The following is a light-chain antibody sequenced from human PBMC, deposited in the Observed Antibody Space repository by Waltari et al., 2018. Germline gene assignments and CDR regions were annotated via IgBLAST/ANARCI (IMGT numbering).Light chain of an antibody. V-gene: IGKV3-20*01. Sequence: VILTQSPATLPLSPGERPTLSCRASQSVSSYLAWYQQKPGQAPRLLIYGASSRATGIPDRFSGSGSGTEFTLTISSLEPEDFAVYYCQKYSSSPFTFGPGTKLDIK. J-gene: IGKJ3*01. CDR3: QKYSSSPFT. CDR1: QSVSSY. CDR2: GAS.